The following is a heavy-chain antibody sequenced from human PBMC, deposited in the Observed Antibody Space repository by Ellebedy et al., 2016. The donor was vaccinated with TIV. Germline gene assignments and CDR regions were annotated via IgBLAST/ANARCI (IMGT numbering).Heavy chain of an antibody. CDR2: ISGGGETT. CDR3: ARGKGPGSFLVDF. V-gene: IGHV3-23*01. CDR1: GFTFSSYA. Sequence: PGGSLRLSCAASGFTFSSYAMNWIRQAPGKGLEWVSVISGGGETTSYADSVKGRFTVSRDNPKSTVYLQMNSLRAEDTALYFCARGKGPGSFLVDFWGQGTLVTVSS. J-gene: IGHJ4*02.